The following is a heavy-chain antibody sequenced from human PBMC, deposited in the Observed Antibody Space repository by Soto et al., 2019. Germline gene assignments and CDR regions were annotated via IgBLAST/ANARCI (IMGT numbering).Heavy chain of an antibody. V-gene: IGHV1-18*01. J-gene: IGHJ5*02. Sequence: ASVKVSCKASGYTFTSYAMHWVRQAPGQGLEWMGWISAYNGNTNYAQKLQGRVTMTTDTSTSTAYMELRSLRSDDTAVYYCARVRWDDILTLGWFDPWGQGTLVTVSS. CDR1: GYTFTSYA. CDR2: ISAYNGNT. CDR3: ARVRWDDILTLGWFDP. D-gene: IGHD3-9*01.